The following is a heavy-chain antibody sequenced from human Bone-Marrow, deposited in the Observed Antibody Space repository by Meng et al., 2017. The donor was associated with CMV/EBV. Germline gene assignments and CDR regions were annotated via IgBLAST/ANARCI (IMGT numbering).Heavy chain of an antibody. CDR3: ARQRPLYSSSKVGWFDP. Sequence: SETLSLTCTVSGGSISDYYWNWFRQPPGKGLEWIGYIYYSGSTSYNISLKSRVTISVDTSKNQFSLKLSSVTAADTAVYYCARQRPLYSSSKVGWFDPWGQGTLVAVSS. CDR1: GGSISDYY. V-gene: IGHV4-59*01. CDR2: IYYSGST. J-gene: IGHJ5*02. D-gene: IGHD6-13*01.